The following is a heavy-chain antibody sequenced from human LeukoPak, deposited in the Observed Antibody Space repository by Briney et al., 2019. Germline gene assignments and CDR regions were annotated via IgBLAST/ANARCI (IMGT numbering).Heavy chain of an antibody. CDR1: GGSFSGYY. D-gene: IGHD3-3*01. Sequence: TSSETLSLTCAVYGGSFSGYYWSWIRQPPGKGLERIGEINHSGSTNYNPSLKSRVTISVDTSKNQFSLKLSSVTAADTAVYYCASGNYDFWSGYYNWFDPWGQGTLVTVSS. CDR2: INHSGST. V-gene: IGHV4-34*01. J-gene: IGHJ5*02. CDR3: ASGNYDFWSGYYNWFDP.